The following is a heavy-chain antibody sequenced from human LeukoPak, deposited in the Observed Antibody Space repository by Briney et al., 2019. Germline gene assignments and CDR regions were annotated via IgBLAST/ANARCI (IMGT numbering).Heavy chain of an antibody. CDR2: IYYSGST. CDR3: ARVVGGPGYCSGGSCYSLDP. CDR1: GGSISSYY. Sequence: SETLSLTCTVSGGSISSYYWSWIRQPPGKGLEWIGYIYYSGSTNYNPSLKSRVTMSVDTSKNQFYLKLSSVTAADTAVYYCARVVGGPGYCSGGSCYSLDPWGQGTLVTVSS. V-gene: IGHV4-59*12. J-gene: IGHJ5*02. D-gene: IGHD2-15*01.